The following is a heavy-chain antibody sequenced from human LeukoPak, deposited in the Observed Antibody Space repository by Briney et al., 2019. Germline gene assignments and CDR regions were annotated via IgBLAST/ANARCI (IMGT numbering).Heavy chain of an antibody. V-gene: IGHV3-15*01. D-gene: IGHD4-17*01. CDR3: ATEYYGAYNF. Sequence: GGSLRLSCAASGFTFTNAWMSWVGQAPGKGLEWVGHIKSKTDGGTTDYAAPVKGRFTISRDDSKDTVYLQMDSLKTEDIAVYYCATEYYGAYNFWGQGALVTVSS. J-gene: IGHJ4*02. CDR1: GFTFTNAW. CDR2: IKSKTDGGTT.